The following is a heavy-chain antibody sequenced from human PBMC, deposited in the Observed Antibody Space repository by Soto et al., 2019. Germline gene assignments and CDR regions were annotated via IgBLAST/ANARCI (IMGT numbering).Heavy chain of an antibody. CDR2: ISANNGNT. D-gene: IGHD3-3*01. J-gene: IGHJ3*02. CDR1: GYTFTSYG. Sequence: GASVKASCKASGYTFTSYGISWVRQAPGQGLDGMGWISANNGNTNYAQKLQGRVTMPTDTSTSTAYMELRSLRSDETAVYYCAGWYYDFWRGYRGSDAFDIWGQGILVTVSS. V-gene: IGHV1-18*01. CDR3: AGWYYDFWRGYRGSDAFDI.